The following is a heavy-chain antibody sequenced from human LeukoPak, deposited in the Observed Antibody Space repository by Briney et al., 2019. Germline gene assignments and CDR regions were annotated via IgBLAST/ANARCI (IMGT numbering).Heavy chain of an antibody. CDR2: IRYDGSNK. V-gene: IGHV3-30*02. CDR3: AKPIWGAAVAGAYFDY. Sequence: PGGSLRLSCAASGFTFGFTFSTYGMHWVRLAPGRGLEWVAFIRYDGSNKYYADSVKGRFTISRDNSKNTLYLQMNSLRAEDTAVYYCAKPIWGAAVAGAYFDYWGQGTLVTVSS. CDR1: GFTFGFTFSTYG. J-gene: IGHJ4*02. D-gene: IGHD6-19*01.